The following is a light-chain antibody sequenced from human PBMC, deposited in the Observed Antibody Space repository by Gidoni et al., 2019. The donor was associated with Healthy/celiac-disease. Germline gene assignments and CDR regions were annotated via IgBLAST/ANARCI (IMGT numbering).Light chain of an antibody. CDR3: QRYKNWRRKT. CDR2: GAS. Sequence: EIVMTQSPATLSVSPGESATPSCSVSQSVNSNLALYQQKPGQAPRLHLYGASTRATGIPASDSGSGCGTEFTLTISSLQSEDFAVDYCQRYKNWRRKTFGQGTRLEIK. J-gene: IGKJ5*01. CDR1: QSVNSN. V-gene: IGKV3-15*01.